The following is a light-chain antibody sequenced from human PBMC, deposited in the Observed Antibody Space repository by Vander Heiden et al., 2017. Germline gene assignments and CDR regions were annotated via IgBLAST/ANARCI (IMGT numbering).Light chain of an antibody. CDR1: QSVLYSSNNKNY. Sequence: DIVMTQYSDSLAVSLGEGATINCKSSQSVLYSSNNKNYLAWYQQKPGQPPKLLIYWASTRESGVPDRFSGSGSGTDFTLTISSLQAEDVAVYYCQQYYTTPHTFGQGSNLEIK. V-gene: IGKV4-1*01. CDR3: QQYYTTPHT. J-gene: IGKJ2*01. CDR2: WAS.